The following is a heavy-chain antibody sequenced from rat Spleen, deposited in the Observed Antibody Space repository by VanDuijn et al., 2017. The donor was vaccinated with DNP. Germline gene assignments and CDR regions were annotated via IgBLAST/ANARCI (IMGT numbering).Heavy chain of an antibody. V-gene: IGHV5-7*01. CDR3: ARVLITMMGVITTGAMDA. J-gene: IGHJ4*01. CDR2: ISYDGSST. D-gene: IGHD1-12*02. CDR1: GFTFSDYN. Sequence: EVQLVESGGGLVQPGGSLKLSCAASGFTFSDYNMAWVRQAPKKGLEWVATISYDGSSTYYRDSVKGRFTVSRDNAKSTLYLQRDSLRSEDTATYYCARVLITMMGVITTGAMDAWGQGTSVTVSS.